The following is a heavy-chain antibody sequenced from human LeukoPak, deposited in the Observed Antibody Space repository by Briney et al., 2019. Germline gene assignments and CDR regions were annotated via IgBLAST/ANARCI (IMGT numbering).Heavy chain of an antibody. CDR1: GGSISSGDYY. D-gene: IGHD2-2*01. J-gene: IGHJ4*02. CDR3: AGSRSTSCCDFDY. V-gene: IGHV4-30-4*08. CDR2: IHYSGST. Sequence: KTSQTLSLTCTVSGGSISSGDYYWSWIRQPPGKGLEWIGYIHYSGSTYYNPSLKSRVTISVDTSKNQFSLQLSSVTAADTAVYYCAGSRSTSCCDFDYWGQGTLVTVSS.